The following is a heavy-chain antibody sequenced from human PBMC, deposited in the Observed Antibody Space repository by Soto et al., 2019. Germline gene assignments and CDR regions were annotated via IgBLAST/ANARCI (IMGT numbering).Heavy chain of an antibody. CDR1: GGSFSGYY. V-gene: IGHV4-34*01. D-gene: IGHD3-22*01. CDR2: INHSGST. J-gene: IGHJ4*02. Sequence: SETLSLTCAVYGGSFSGYYWSWIRQPPGKGLEWIGEINHSGSTNYNPSLKSRVTISVDTSKNQFSLKLSSVTAADTAVYYCARGRSSGYWGQGTLVTVSS. CDR3: ARGRSSGY.